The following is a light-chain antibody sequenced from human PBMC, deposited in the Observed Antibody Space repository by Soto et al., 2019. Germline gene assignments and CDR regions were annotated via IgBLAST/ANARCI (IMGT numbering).Light chain of an antibody. CDR3: LQHNTYPYT. V-gene: IGKV1-17*01. J-gene: IGKJ2*01. CDR1: QGIRNY. Sequence: IQMTQSPSSLSASVGDTVTVTCRASQGIRNYLNWCQQKPGKAPKRLISVASTSQSGVPSRFSGSGSGTEFPLTISSLQPEDSATYYCLQHNTYPYTFGQGTKVDI. CDR2: VAS.